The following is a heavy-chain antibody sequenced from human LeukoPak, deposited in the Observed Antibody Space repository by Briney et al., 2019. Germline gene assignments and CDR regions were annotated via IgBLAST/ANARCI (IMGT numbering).Heavy chain of an antibody. D-gene: IGHD2-2*01. V-gene: IGHV4-39*01. Sequence: PSETLSLTCTVSGGSISSSSYYWGWIRQPPGKGPEWIGTIYYVGDTYYNPSLQSRVTISVDTSKNQFSLKLSSVTAADTAVYYCARLYWTGHFQLLFDYWGQGTLVTVSS. CDR2: IYYVGDT. CDR3: ARLYWTGHFQLLFDY. CDR1: GGSISSSSYY. J-gene: IGHJ4*02.